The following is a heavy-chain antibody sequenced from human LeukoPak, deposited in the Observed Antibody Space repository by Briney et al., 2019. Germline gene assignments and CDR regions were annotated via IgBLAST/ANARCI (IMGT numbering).Heavy chain of an antibody. J-gene: IGHJ4*02. CDR2: INPNSGNT. CDR1: GYTFTGYY. V-gene: IGHV1-8*02. Sequence: ASVKVSCKASGYTFTGYYMHWVRQAPGQGLEWMGRINPNSGNTGYAQKFQGRVTMTRNTSISTAYMELSSLRSEDTAVYYCARIGLYCSSTSCYSGDYWGQGTLVTVSS. CDR3: ARIGLYCSSTSCYSGDY. D-gene: IGHD2-2*01.